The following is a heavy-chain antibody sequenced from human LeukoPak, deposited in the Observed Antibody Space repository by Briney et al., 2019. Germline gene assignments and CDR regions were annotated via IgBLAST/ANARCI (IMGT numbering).Heavy chain of an antibody. V-gene: IGHV4-61*02. CDR1: GGSISSGSYY. CDR2: IYTSGST. J-gene: IGHJ4*02. D-gene: IGHD6-13*01. Sequence: PSQTLSLTCTVSGGSISSGSYYWSWIRQPAGKGLEWIGRIYTSGSTNYNPSLKSRVTISVDTSKNQFSLKLSSVTAADTAVYYCARMGAAAAPIDYWGQGTLVTVSS. CDR3: ARMGAAAAPIDY.